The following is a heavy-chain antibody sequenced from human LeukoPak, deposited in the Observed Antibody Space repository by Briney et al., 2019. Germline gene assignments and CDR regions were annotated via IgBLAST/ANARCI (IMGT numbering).Heavy chain of an antibody. J-gene: IGHJ4*02. CDR2: IRYDGSNK. CDR3: AKADLWMGDY. Sequence: PGGSLRLSCAASGFTFSNAWMSWVRQAPGKGLEWVAFIRYDGSNKYYADSVKGRFTISRDNSKNTLYLQMNSLRAEDTAVYYCAKADLWMGDYWGQGTLVTVSS. CDR1: GFTFSNAW. D-gene: IGHD2-21*01. V-gene: IGHV3-30*02.